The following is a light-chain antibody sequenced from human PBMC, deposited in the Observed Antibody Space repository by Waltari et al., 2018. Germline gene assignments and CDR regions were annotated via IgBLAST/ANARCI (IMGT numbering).Light chain of an antibody. CDR2: YDS. Sequence: SYVLTQPPSVSVAPGKTATITCGGNNIGSKSVHWYQQKPGQAPVLVMYYDSDRPSGTPERFSGSNSGDTATLTISRVEAGDEADYYCHVWDSYSDHAVFGGGTQLTVL. CDR3: HVWDSYSDHAV. V-gene: IGLV3-21*04. CDR1: NIGSKS. J-gene: IGLJ7*01.